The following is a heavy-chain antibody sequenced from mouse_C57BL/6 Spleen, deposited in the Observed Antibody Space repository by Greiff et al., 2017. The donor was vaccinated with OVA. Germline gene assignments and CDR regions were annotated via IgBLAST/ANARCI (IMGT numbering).Heavy chain of an antibody. CDR3: ARGEGGDSSGYGAMDY. CDR2: IYPGSGST. CDR1: GYTFTSYW. D-gene: IGHD3-2*02. V-gene: IGHV1-55*01. J-gene: IGHJ4*01. Sequence: QVQLQQSGAELVKPGASVKMSCKASGYTFTSYWITWVKQRPGQGLEWIGDIYPGSGSTNYNEKFKSKATLTVDTSSSTAYMQLSSLTSEDSAVYYCARGEGGDSSGYGAMDYWGQGTSVTVSS.